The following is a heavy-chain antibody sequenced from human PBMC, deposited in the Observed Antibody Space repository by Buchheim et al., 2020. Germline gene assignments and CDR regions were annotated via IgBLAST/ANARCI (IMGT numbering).Heavy chain of an antibody. D-gene: IGHD5-18*01. V-gene: IGHV3-74*01. CDR3: ARGGYSYIIDY. CDR2: ISRDGSDT. CDR1: GFSFSNNW. Sequence: EVQLVESGGGLVQPGGSLRLSCAASGFSFSNNWMHWVRQAPGKGLVWVARISRDGSDTTCADSVKGRFTISRDNAKNTLYLQMNNLRAEDTAVYYCARGGYSYIIDYWGQGTL. J-gene: IGHJ4*02.